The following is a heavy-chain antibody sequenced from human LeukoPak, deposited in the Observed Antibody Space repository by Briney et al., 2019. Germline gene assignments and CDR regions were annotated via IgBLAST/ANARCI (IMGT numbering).Heavy chain of an antibody. D-gene: IGHD5-18*01. Sequence: PGGSLRLSSAASGFTFSSNSMNWVRQAPGKGLEWVSYISSSSTIYYADSVKGRFTISRDNSENTVYLQMNNLRAEDTALYYCVGTVTGYSSGYVYWGQGTLVTVSS. CDR1: GFTFSSNS. J-gene: IGHJ4*02. V-gene: IGHV3-48*01. CDR2: ISSSSTI. CDR3: VGTVTGYSSGYVY.